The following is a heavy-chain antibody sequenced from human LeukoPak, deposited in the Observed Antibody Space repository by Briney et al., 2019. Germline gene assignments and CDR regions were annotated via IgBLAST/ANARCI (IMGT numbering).Heavy chain of an antibody. CDR3: AKPDSSGYYFDFDY. CDR2: ISGSGGST. CDR1: GFTFSCYA. D-gene: IGHD3-22*01. Sequence: PGGSLRLSCAASGFTFSCYAMSWVRQAPGKGLEWVSAISGSGGSTYYADSVKGRFTISRDNSKNTLYLQMNSLRAEDTAVYYCAKPDSSGYYFDFDYWGQGTLVTVSS. J-gene: IGHJ4*02. V-gene: IGHV3-23*01.